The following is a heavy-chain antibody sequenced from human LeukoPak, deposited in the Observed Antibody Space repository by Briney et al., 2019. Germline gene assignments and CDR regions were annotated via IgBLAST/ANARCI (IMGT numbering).Heavy chain of an antibody. J-gene: IGHJ6*02. CDR3: AKDWSFYYYGMDV. Sequence: GSLRLSSAASGFTFSSYGMHWVRQAPGKGLEWVAVISYDGSNKYYADSVKGRFTLSRDNSKNTLYLQMNSLRAEDTAVYYCAKDWSFYYYGMDVWGQGTTVTVSS. CDR2: ISYDGSNK. D-gene: IGHD3-16*02. V-gene: IGHV3-30*18. CDR1: GFTFSSYG.